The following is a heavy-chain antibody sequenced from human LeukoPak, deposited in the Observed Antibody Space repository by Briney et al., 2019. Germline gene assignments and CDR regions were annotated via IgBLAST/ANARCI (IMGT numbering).Heavy chain of an antibody. CDR1: GFTFSSYW. CDR3: SRGGVIRGNWFDP. J-gene: IGHJ5*02. V-gene: IGHV3-74*01. Sequence: PGGSLRLSCAASGFTFSSYWMHWVRQAPGKGLVWVSRINSDGTSTNYADSVKGRFTISRDNAKNTLYLQMNSLRADDTALYYCSRGGVIRGNWFDPWGQGTLVTVSS. D-gene: IGHD3-10*01. CDR2: INSDGTST.